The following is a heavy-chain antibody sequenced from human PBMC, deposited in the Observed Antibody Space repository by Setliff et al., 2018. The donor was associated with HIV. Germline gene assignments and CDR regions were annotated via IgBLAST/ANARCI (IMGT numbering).Heavy chain of an antibody. CDR3: ARDSRARGIEYGMDV. J-gene: IGHJ6*02. Sequence: GGSLRLSCAASGFTFDDHAMHWVRQTPGKGLEWVSGISWNSGNIGYADSVKGRFTISRDNGKNSLYLQMNSLRAEDTAVYYCARDSRARGIEYGMDVWGQGTTVTVSS. CDR2: ISWNSGNI. V-gene: IGHV3-9*01. D-gene: IGHD3-16*01. CDR1: GFTFDDHA.